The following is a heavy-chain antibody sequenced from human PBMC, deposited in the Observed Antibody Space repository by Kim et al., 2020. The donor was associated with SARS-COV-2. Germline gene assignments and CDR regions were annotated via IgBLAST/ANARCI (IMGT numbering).Heavy chain of an antibody. Sequence: GGSLRLSCAASGFTFRTYSMHWVRQAPGKGLEWVAVIWYDGSKEYYADSVKGRFTISRDSSENTLYLQMNSLRAEDTAVYYCAREVYYGSDTFYTYYFYGMDVWGPGTTVTVSS. CDR3: AREVYYGSDTFYTYYFYGMDV. J-gene: IGHJ6*02. V-gene: IGHV3-33*01. D-gene: IGHD3-10*01. CDR2: IWYDGSKE. CDR1: GFTFRTYS.